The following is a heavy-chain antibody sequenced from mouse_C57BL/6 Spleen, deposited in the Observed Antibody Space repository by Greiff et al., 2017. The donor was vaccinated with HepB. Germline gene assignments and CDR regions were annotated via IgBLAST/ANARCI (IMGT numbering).Heavy chain of an antibody. CDR3: ARPLLRGYFDY. J-gene: IGHJ2*01. CDR1: GYTFTDYN. CDR2: INPNNGGT. D-gene: IGHD1-1*02. V-gene: IGHV1-22*01. Sequence: SGPELVKPGASVKMSCKASGYTFTDYNMHWVKQSHGKSLEWIGYINPNNGGTSYNQKFKGKATLTVNKSSSTAYMELRSLTSEDSAVYYCARPLLRGYFDYWGQGTTLTVSS.